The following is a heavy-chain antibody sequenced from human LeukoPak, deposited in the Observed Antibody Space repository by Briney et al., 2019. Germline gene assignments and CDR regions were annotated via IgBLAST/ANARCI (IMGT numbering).Heavy chain of an antibody. V-gene: IGHV3-30*18. CDR3: AKVMAPTTNYYGMDV. J-gene: IGHJ6*02. Sequence: GGSLRLSCAASGLTFSSYGMSWSRQAPGKGLEWVAVISYDGSNKYYADSVKGRFTISRDNSKNTLYLQMNSLRAEDTAVYYCAKVMAPTTNYYGMDVWGQGTTVTVSS. CDR1: GLTFSSYG. CDR2: ISYDGSNK. D-gene: IGHD1-26*01.